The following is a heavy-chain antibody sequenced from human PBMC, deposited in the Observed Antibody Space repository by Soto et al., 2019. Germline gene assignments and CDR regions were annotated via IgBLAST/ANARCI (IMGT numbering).Heavy chain of an antibody. Sequence: HPXASLRLSCAASGFTFSSYAMHWVRQAPDKGLEWVAVISYDGSNKYYADSVKGQFTISRDNSKNTLYLQMNSLRAEDTAVYYCAREGGSSWYYYYYGMDVWGQGTTVTVSS. CDR3: AREGGSSWYYYYYGMDV. CDR2: ISYDGSNK. J-gene: IGHJ6*02. D-gene: IGHD6-13*01. CDR1: GFTFSSYA. V-gene: IGHV3-30-3*01.